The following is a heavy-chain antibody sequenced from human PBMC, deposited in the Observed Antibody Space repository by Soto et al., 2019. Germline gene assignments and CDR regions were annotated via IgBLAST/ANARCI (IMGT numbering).Heavy chain of an antibody. CDR1: GFTFSSYG. CDR2: IWYDGSNK. Sequence: QVQLVESGGGVGQPGRSLRLSCAASGFTFSSYGMHWVRQAPGKGLEWVAVIWYDGSNKYYADSVKGRFTISRDNSKNTLYLQMISLRAEDTAVYYCARDRSSGYYYGLDYWGQGTLVTVSS. D-gene: IGHD3-22*01. V-gene: IGHV3-33*01. CDR3: ARDRSSGYYYGLDY. J-gene: IGHJ4*02.